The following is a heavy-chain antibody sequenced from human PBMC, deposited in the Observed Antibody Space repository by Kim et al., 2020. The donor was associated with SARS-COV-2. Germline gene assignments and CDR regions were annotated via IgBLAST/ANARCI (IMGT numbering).Heavy chain of an antibody. D-gene: IGHD2-15*01. Sequence: VKGRLTISRDNSKNTLYLQMNSLRAEDTAVYYCARDLDIRGRYYYYGMDVWGQGTTVTVSS. CDR3: ARDLDIRGRYYYYGMDV. V-gene: IGHV3-30*07. J-gene: IGHJ6*02.